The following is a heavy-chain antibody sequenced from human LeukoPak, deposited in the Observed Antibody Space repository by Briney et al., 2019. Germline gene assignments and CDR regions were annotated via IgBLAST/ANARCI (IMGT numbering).Heavy chain of an antibody. CDR2: MNPNSGNT. Sequence: GASVKVSCKASGYSFTSYDINWVRQATGQGLEWMGWMNPNSGNTGYAQKFQGRVTMTRNTSISTAYMELSSLRSEDTAVYYCARVQMTTVTGVYFDYWGQGTLVTVSS. V-gene: IGHV1-8*01. CDR3: ARVQMTTVTGVYFDY. D-gene: IGHD4-17*01. J-gene: IGHJ4*02. CDR1: GYSFTSYD.